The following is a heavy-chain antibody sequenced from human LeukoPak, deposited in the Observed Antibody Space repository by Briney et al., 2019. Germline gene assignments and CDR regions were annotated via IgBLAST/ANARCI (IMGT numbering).Heavy chain of an antibody. CDR2: IYYSGST. CDR1: GGSVSSGSYY. Sequence: ASETLSLTCTVSGGSVSSGSYYWSWIRQPPGKGLEWIGYIYYSGSTNYNPSLKSRVTISVDTSKNQFSLKLSSVTAADTAVYYCARNFLGELGYFDYWGQGTLVTVSS. V-gene: IGHV4-61*01. D-gene: IGHD3-16*01. J-gene: IGHJ4*02. CDR3: ARNFLGELGYFDY.